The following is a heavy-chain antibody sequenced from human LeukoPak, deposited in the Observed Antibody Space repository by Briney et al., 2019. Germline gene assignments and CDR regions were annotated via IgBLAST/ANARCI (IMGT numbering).Heavy chain of an antibody. CDR3: TTVQGGYSYGIVDY. Sequence: PGGSLRLSCAASGFTFSNAWMSWVRQVPGKGLEWVGRIKSKTDGGTTDYTAPVKGRFTISRDDLKNTLYLQMNSLKTEDTAVYYCTTVQGGYSYGIVDYWGQGTLVTVSS. J-gene: IGHJ4*02. D-gene: IGHD5-18*01. V-gene: IGHV3-15*01. CDR2: IKSKTDGGTT. CDR1: GFTFSNAW.